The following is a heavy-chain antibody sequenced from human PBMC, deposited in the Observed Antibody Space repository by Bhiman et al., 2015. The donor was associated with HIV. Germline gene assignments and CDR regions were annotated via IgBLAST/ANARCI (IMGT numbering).Heavy chain of an antibody. Sequence: EVQLLESGGGLVQPGGSLRLSCAASGFSFDNYAMSWVRQAPGKGLEWVSAISGTGASTYYADSVKGRFTISRDNSKNTLYLQMNSLRADDTAVYYCAKVAFRESTGYFQQWGQGTLVTVFS. CDR2: ISGTGAST. V-gene: IGHV3-23*01. D-gene: IGHD3-10*01. CDR3: AKVAFRESTGYFQQ. J-gene: IGHJ1*01. CDR1: GFSFDNYA.